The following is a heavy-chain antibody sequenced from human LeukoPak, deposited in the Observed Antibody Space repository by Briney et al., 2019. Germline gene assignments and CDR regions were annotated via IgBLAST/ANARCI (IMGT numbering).Heavy chain of an antibody. CDR1: GFTFSNYW. D-gene: IGHD2-15*01. V-gene: IGHV3-74*01. J-gene: IGHJ3*01. CDR3: ARDCSAGSCS. CDR2: INSDGRRT. Sequence: GGSLRLSCAASGFTFSNYWMHWVRQAPGKGMVWVSRINSDGRRTNYADSVKGRFTISRDNAKNKLYLQMNSLRAEDTAVYYCARDCSAGSCSWGQGTMVTVSS.